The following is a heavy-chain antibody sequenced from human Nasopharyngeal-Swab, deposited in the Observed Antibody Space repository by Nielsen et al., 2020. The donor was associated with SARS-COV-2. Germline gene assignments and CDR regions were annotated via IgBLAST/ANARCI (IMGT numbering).Heavy chain of an antibody. V-gene: IGHV3-23*01. J-gene: IGHJ5*02. Sequence: GGSLRLSCAASGFTFSSYSMSWLRQAPGKGLEWVSTITGNGDTTYYADSVKGRFTISRDNSENTVYPQMNSLRAEDTALYHCARPLSRDSTWTTEANWFDPWGQGTLVT. D-gene: IGHD6-13*01. CDR3: ARPLSRDSTWTTEANWFDP. CDR1: GFTFSSYS. CDR2: ITGNGDTT.